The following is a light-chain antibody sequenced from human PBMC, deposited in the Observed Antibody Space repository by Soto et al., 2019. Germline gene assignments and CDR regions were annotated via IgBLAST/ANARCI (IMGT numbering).Light chain of an antibody. CDR2: AAS. V-gene: IGKV1-39*01. J-gene: IGKJ1*01. CDR1: QSIVIY. Sequence: DIQLTQSPSSLSASVGDRVTIACRASQSIVIYLNWYQHKPGKAPKLLINAASSLQSGVPSRFSGSGSGTEFTLTITSLQPEDFATYYCQQSYTTPTFGQGTRVEVK. CDR3: QQSYTTPT.